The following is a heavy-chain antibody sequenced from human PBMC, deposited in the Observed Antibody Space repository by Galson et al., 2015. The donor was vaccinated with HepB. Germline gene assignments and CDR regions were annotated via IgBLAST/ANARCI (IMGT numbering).Heavy chain of an antibody. D-gene: IGHD2/OR15-2a*01. Sequence: LRLSCAASGFTFSSYAMSWVRQAPGKGLEWVSAINSSSSTIYYADSVKGRFTISRDNAKNSLYLQMNSLRAEDTAVYYCARDLRMSARGAGDYWGQGTLVTVSS. CDR2: INSSSSTI. CDR1: GFTFSSYA. J-gene: IGHJ4*02. CDR3: ARDLRMSARGAGDY. V-gene: IGHV3-48*04.